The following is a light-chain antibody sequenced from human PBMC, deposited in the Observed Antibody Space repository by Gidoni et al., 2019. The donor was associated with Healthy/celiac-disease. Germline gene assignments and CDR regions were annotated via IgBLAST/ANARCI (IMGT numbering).Light chain of an antibody. CDR1: SSKIGAGYD. CDR3: QSYDSSLSGPVV. Sequence: QSVLTQPPSVSGAPGQRVTISCTGSSSKIGAGYDVHWYQQLPGTAPKLLIYGNSKRPSGVPDRFSGSKSGTSASLAITGLQAEDEADYYCQSYDSSLSGPVVFGGGTKLTVL. J-gene: IGLJ2*01. V-gene: IGLV1-40*01. CDR2: GNS.